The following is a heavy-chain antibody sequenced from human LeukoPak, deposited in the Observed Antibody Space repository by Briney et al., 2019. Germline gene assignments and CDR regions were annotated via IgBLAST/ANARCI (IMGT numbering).Heavy chain of an antibody. CDR1: EFTLSNYW. V-gene: IGHV3-7*01. D-gene: IGHD4-4*01. CDR3: ARVSTPLMRLDY. CDR2: IKQDASEK. J-gene: IGHJ4*02. Sequence: GGSLRLSCAASEFTLSNYWMGWVRQAPGKGLEWVANIKQDASEKYYLDSVKGRFTISRDNAKNSLYLQMNSLRAEDTAVYHCARVSTPLMRLDYWGQGTLVTVSS.